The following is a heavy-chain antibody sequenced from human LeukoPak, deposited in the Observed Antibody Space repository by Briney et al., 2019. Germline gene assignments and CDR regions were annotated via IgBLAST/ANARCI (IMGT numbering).Heavy chain of an antibody. D-gene: IGHD4-11*01. Sequence: SGGSLRLSCAASGFTFSSYEMNWVRQAPGKGLEWVSYISSSGSTIYYADSVKGRFTISRDNAKNSLYLQMNSLRAEDTAVYYCASLPLQRLRRGYWGQGTLVTVSS. CDR1: GFTFSSYE. CDR2: ISSSGSTI. J-gene: IGHJ4*02. V-gene: IGHV3-48*03. CDR3: ASLPLQRLRRGY.